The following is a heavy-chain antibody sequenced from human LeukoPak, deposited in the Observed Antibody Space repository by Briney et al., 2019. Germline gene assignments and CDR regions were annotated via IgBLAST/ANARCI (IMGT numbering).Heavy chain of an antibody. CDR3: ARVSHGDYAYYYYYMDV. V-gene: IGHV3-11*01. CDR2: ISSSGGTI. D-gene: IGHD4-17*01. J-gene: IGHJ6*03. Sequence: GGSLRLSCAASGFTFSDYYMSWIRLPPGKGLEWVSYISSSGGTIYYADSVKGRFTISRDNAKSSLYLQMNSLRAEDTAVYYCARVSHGDYAYYYYYMDVWGKGTTVTVSS. CDR1: GFTFSDYY.